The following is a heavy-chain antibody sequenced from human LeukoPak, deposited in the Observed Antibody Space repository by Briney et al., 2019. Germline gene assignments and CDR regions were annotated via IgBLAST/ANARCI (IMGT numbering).Heavy chain of an antibody. CDR3: ARGVRYSSGWYYFDS. CDR1: GYTLTDYY. CDR2: INPNTGGI. Sequence: ASVTVSCKASGYTLTDYYMHWVRQAPGQGLEWMGWINPNTGGINCAQKFQGSVTMTRDTSINTAYMELNMLRSDDTAVYYCARGVRYSSGWYYFDSWGQGTLVTVSS. J-gene: IGHJ4*02. V-gene: IGHV1-2*02. D-gene: IGHD6-19*01.